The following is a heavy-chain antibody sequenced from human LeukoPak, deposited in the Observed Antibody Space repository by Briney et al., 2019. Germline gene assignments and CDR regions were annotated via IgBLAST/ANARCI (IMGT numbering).Heavy chain of an antibody. CDR1: GFTFSSYW. Sequence: SGGSLRLSCVVSGFTFSSYWMSWVRQAPGKGLEWVAKIKQDGSEKYYVDSVKGRLIISRDNAKNSLYLQMNSLRAEDTAAYYCARGYCSGGSCSKYDYWGQGTLVTVSS. CDR3: ARGYCSGGSCSKYDY. CDR2: IKQDGSEK. V-gene: IGHV3-7*01. J-gene: IGHJ4*02. D-gene: IGHD2-15*01.